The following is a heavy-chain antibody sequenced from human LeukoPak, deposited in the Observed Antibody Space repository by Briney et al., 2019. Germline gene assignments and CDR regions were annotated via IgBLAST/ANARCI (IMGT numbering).Heavy chain of an antibody. Sequence: QPGGSLRLSCAASGFTFRSYEMNWVRQAPGQGLEWVSYISGGGTTIYYADSVKGRFTISRDNARNSLYLHMNSLRAEDTAVYYCATETENSNYDAFDIWGQGTMVTVSS. V-gene: IGHV3-48*03. CDR1: GFTFRSYE. D-gene: IGHD4-11*01. J-gene: IGHJ3*02. CDR3: ATETENSNYDAFDI. CDR2: ISGGGTTI.